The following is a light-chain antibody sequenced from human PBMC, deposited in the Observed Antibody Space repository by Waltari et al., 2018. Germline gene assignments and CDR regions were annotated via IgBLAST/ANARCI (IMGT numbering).Light chain of an antibody. CDR1: QSVLYSSNNKNY. CDR2: WAS. CDR3: QQFYTTPRT. V-gene: IGKV4-1*01. Sequence: DIVMTQSPDSLAVSLGERATINCKSSQSVLYSSNNKNYLAWYQQKAGQPPKLLISWASTRDSGVPDRFSGSGSGTDFTLTISSLQAEDVAVYYCQQFYTTPRTFGQGTKVEIK. J-gene: IGKJ1*01.